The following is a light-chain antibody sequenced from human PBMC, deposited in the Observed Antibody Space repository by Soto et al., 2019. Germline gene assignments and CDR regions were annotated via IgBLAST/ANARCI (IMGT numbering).Light chain of an antibody. CDR1: QIISNW. J-gene: IGKJ1*01. CDR3: QQYNTYWT. Sequence: DIQMTQSPSTLSASVGDRVTITCRASQIISNWLAWYQQKPGKAPKLLIYKASSLESGVPSRFSGSGSGTEVTLTISSLQPDDFATYYCQQYNTYWTFGQGTNVEIK. CDR2: KAS. V-gene: IGKV1-5*03.